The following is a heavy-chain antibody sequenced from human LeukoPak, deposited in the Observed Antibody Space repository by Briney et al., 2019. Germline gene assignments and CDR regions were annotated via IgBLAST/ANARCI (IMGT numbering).Heavy chain of an antibody. V-gene: IGHV3-48*01. CDR3: ARDAHTYYYGSGSYYNY. CDR2: ISSSSSTI. CDR1: GFTLSSYS. Sequence: GGSLTLSCPASGFTLSSYSMNWVRPAPGKGLEWVSYISSSSSTIYYADSMKGRFTISRDNAKNSLYLKMNSLRAEDTAVYYCARDAHTYYYGSGSYYNYWGQGTLVTVSS. J-gene: IGHJ4*02. D-gene: IGHD3-10*01.